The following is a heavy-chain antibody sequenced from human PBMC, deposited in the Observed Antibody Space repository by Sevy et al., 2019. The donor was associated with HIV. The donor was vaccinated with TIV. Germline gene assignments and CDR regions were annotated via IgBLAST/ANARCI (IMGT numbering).Heavy chain of an antibody. CDR3: ITRLNYDSSGYYYPKFDH. Sequence: GGSLRRSCAASGFTFTNAWMSWVRQAPGKGLEWVGRLRSKSDGTTTDYAAPVKGRFTISRDDSKNTVYLQMSGLEIKDTAVYYGITRLNYDSSGYYYPKFDHWGQGTLVTVSS. CDR2: LRSKSDGTTT. CDR1: GFTFTNAW. D-gene: IGHD3-22*01. V-gene: IGHV3-15*01. J-gene: IGHJ4*02.